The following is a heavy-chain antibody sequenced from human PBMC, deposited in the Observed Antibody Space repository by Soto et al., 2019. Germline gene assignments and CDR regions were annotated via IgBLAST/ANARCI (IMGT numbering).Heavy chain of an antibody. Sequence: TSETLSLTCTVSGGSITSGGYYWTWIRQQPKKGLERIGYILYSGITFYKPSLKSRVTISVDASKNQFSLELNSVTAADTAVYYCARDEVQGLAAGGRFDYWGQGTPVTVSS. CDR1: GGSITSGGYY. CDR2: ILYSGIT. J-gene: IGHJ4*02. V-gene: IGHV4-31*03. CDR3: ARDEVQGLAAGGRFDY. D-gene: IGHD6-13*01.